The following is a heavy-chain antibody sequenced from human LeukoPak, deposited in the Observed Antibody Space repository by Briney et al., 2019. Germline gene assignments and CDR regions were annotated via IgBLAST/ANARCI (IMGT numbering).Heavy chain of an antibody. CDR2: VYYSGTT. D-gene: IGHD1-26*01. J-gene: IGHJ4*02. V-gene: IGHV4-59*08. Sequence: PSETLSLTCSVSGGSISTYYWSWIRQTPGKGLDWICYVYYSGTTNYNPSLKGRVTISSDTSKNQFSLNLRSVNDADTAIYCCARHGGSLGYFDYWGQGNLVTVSS. CDR1: GGSISTYY. CDR3: ARHGGSLGYFDY.